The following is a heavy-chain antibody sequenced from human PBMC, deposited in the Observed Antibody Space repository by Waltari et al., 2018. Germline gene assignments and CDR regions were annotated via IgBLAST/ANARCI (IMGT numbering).Heavy chain of an antibody. D-gene: IGHD3-16*01. CDR1: GGSISSGSYY. V-gene: IGHV4-61*09. CDR2: IYTSGST. CDR3: AREDGLRIDY. J-gene: IGHJ4*02. Sequence: QVQLQESGPGLVKPSQTLSLTCTVSGGSISSGSYYWSWIRQPAGKGLEWIGYIYTSGSTNYNPSLKSRVTISVDTSKNRFSLKLSSVTAADTAVYYCAREDGLRIDYWGQGTLVTVSS.